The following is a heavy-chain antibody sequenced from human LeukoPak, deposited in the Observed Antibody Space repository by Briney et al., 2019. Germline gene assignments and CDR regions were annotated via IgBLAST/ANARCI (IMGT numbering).Heavy chain of an antibody. D-gene: IGHD1-26*01. J-gene: IGHJ3*02. CDR1: GFTVSSNY. CDR3: ARGGDIVGATRSAFDI. V-gene: IGHV3-53*01. CDR2: LSSGGTT. Sequence: GSLRLSCAASGFTVSSNYMSWVRQAPGKGLEWVSVLSSGGTTYYADSVKGRFTISRDNSKNTLYLQMNSLRAEDTAIYYCARGGDIVGATRSAFDIWGQGTMVTVSS.